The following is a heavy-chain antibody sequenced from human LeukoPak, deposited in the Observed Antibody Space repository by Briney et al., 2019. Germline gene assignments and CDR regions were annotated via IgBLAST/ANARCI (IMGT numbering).Heavy chain of an antibody. V-gene: IGHV3-9*03. Sequence: GRSLRLSCAASGFTFDDYAMHWVRQAPGKGLEWVSGISWNSGSIGYADSVKGRLTISRDNAKNSLYLQMNSLRAEDMALYYCAKETSSGWNPDAFDIWGQGTMVTVSS. J-gene: IGHJ3*02. CDR1: GFTFDDYA. D-gene: IGHD6-19*01. CDR2: ISWNSGSI. CDR3: AKETSSGWNPDAFDI.